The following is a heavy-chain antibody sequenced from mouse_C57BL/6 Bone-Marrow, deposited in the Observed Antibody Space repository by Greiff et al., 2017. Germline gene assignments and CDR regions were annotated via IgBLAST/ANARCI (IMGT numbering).Heavy chain of an antibody. J-gene: IGHJ4*01. CDR2: IDPRSGNT. CDR1: GSTFTSYG. Sequence: QVQLKESGAELARPGASVKLSCKASGSTFTSYGISWVKQRTGQGLEWIGEIDPRSGNTYYNEKFTGKATLTADTSSSTAYMELRSLTSEDSAVYFCARPSYSDDYAMDYWGQGTSVTVSS. D-gene: IGHD2-10*01. V-gene: IGHV1-81*01. CDR3: ARPSYSDDYAMDY.